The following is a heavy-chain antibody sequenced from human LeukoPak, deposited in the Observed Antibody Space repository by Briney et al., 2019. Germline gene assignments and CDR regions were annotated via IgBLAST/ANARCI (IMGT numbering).Heavy chain of an antibody. CDR2: ISGSGGST. D-gene: IGHD6-19*01. V-gene: IGHV3-23*01. CDR1: GFTFSSYA. Sequence: PGGSLRLSCAASGFTFSSYAMSWVRQAPGKGLEWVSAISGSGGSTYYADSVKGRFAISRDNSKNTLYLQMNSLRAEDTAVYYCAKDVAVAGAEYFQHWGQGTLVTVSS. J-gene: IGHJ1*01. CDR3: AKDVAVAGAEYFQH.